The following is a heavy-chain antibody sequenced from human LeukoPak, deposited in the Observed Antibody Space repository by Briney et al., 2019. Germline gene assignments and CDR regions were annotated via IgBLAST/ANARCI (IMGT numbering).Heavy chain of an antibody. Sequence: PGGSLRLSCAASGFTFSSYSMNWVRQAPGKGLEWVSYISSSSSTIYYADSVKGRFTISRDNAKNLLYLQMDSLRVEDTAIYYCARDPGTVRIWGQGTLVTVSS. D-gene: IGHD1-7*01. V-gene: IGHV3-48*04. CDR2: ISSSSSTI. CDR1: GFTFSSYS. J-gene: IGHJ4*02. CDR3: ARDPGTVRI.